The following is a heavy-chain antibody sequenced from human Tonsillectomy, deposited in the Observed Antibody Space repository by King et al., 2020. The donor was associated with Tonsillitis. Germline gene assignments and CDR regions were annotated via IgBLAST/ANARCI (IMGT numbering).Heavy chain of an antibody. CDR2: ISSSSSYI. D-gene: IGHD4-17*01. V-gene: IGHV3-21*01. CDR1: GFTFSSYS. Sequence: DVQLVESGGGLVKPGGSLRLSCAASGFTFSSYSMNWVRQAPGKGLEWVSSISSSSSYIYYADSVKGRFTISRDNAKNSLYLQMNSLRAEDTAVYYCARDYFYGDYPGLLDHWGQGTLVTVSS. CDR3: ARDYFYGDYPGLLDH. J-gene: IGHJ4*02.